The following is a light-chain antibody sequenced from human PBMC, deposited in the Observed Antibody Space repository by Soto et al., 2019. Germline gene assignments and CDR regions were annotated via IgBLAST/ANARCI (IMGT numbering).Light chain of an antibody. CDR1: QSVASN. Sequence: EIVMTQSPASLSVSPGDGATLSCRASQSVASNVAWYQQKPGQGPRLLIHGASTRAVGVPARFSGSGSGTDFTLTISSLQSEDFAVYYCQQYNSYPYTFGQGTKLEIK. CDR3: QQYNSYPYT. V-gene: IGKV3-15*01. CDR2: GAS. J-gene: IGKJ2*01.